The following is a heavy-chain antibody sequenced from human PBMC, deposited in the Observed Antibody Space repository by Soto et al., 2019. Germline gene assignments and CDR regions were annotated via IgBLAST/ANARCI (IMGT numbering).Heavy chain of an antibody. CDR3: ARDARGYYYGMDV. Sequence: SETLSLTCTVSGGSISSGDYYWSWIRQHPGKGLEWIGYIYYSGSIYYNPSLKSRVTISVDTSKNQFSLKLSSVTAADTAVYYCARDARGYYYGMDVWGQGTTVTVSS. J-gene: IGHJ6*02. CDR1: GGSISSGDYY. D-gene: IGHD3-10*01. CDR2: IYYSGSI. V-gene: IGHV4-31*03.